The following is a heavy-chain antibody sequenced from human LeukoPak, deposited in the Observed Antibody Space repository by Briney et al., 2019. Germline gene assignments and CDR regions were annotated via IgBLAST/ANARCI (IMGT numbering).Heavy chain of an antibody. J-gene: IGHJ4*02. D-gene: IGHD5-18*01. CDR1: GFTVSSNY. V-gene: IGHV3-53*01. Sequence: GGSLRLSCAASGFTVSSNYMSWVRQAPGKGLEWVSVIYSGGSTYYADSVKGRFTISRDNSKNTLYLQRNSLRAEDTAVYYCARENTAMAYFDYWGQGTLVTVSS. CDR3: ARENTAMAYFDY. CDR2: IYSGGST.